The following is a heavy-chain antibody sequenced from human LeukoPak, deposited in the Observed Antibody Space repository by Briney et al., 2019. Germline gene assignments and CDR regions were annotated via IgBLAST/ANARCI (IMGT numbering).Heavy chain of an antibody. CDR2: ISYDGSNK. J-gene: IGHJ4*02. D-gene: IGHD4-17*01. CDR3: AKSTTVTVVLDY. Sequence: GGSLRLSCAASGFTFSSYGMHWVRQAPGKGPEWVAVISYDGSNKYYADSVKGRFTISRDNSKNTLYLQMNSLRAEDTAVYYCAKSTTVTVVLDYWGQGTLVTVSS. CDR1: GFTFSSYG. V-gene: IGHV3-30*18.